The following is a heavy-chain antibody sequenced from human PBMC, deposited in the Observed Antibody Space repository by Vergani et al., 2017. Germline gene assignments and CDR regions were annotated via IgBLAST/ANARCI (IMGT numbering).Heavy chain of an antibody. CDR2: IYPGDSDT. Sequence: EVQLVQSGAEVKKPGESLKISCKGSGYSFTSYWIGWVRQMPGKGLEWMGNIYPGDSDTRYSPSFQGQVTISADKSIRTAYLQWSSLKASDTAMYYCAGGNYQLPLRYYYYYMDVWGKGTTVTVSS. CDR1: GYSFTSYW. J-gene: IGHJ6*03. V-gene: IGHV5-51*01. D-gene: IGHD2-2*01. CDR3: AGGNYQLPLRYYYYYMDV.